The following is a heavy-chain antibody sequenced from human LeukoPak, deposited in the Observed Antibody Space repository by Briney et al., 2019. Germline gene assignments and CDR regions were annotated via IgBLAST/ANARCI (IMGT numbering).Heavy chain of an antibody. D-gene: IGHD4-17*01. CDR3: ARVGIPDLMDGDLNWFDP. J-gene: IGHJ5*02. V-gene: IGHV4-59*01. CDR2: IYYSGST. Sequence: SETLSLTCTVSGGSISSYYWSWIRRPPGKGLEWIGYIYYSGSTNYNPSLKSRVAISVDTSKNQFSLKLSSVTAADTAVYYCARVGIPDLMDGDLNWFDPWGQGTLVTVSS. CDR1: GGSISSYY.